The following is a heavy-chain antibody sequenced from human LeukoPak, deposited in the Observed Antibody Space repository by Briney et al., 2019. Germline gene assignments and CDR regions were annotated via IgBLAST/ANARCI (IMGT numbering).Heavy chain of an antibody. CDR2: IYYSGST. V-gene: IGHV4-39*07. J-gene: IGHJ4*02. Sequence: PSETLSLTCTVSGGSISSSSYYWGWIRQPPGKGLEWIGSIYYSGSTYYNPSLKSRVTISVDTSKNQFSLKLSSVTAADTAVYYCAGDSLSQWLVRDDYWGQGTLVTVSS. CDR3: AGDSLSQWLVRDDY. CDR1: GGSISSSSYY. D-gene: IGHD6-19*01.